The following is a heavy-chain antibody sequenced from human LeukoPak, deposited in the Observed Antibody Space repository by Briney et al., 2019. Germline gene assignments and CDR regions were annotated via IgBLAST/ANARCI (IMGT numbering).Heavy chain of an antibody. V-gene: IGHV4-59*01. J-gene: IGHJ4*02. CDR1: GGSISSYY. CDR2: IYYSGST. D-gene: IGHD3-3*01. CDR3: ARQSITIFGVVDY. Sequence: SETLSLTCTVSGGSISSYYWSWIRQPPGKGLEGIGYIYYSGSTNYNPSLKSRVTISVDTSKNQFSLKLSSVTAADTAVYYCARQSITIFGVVDYWGQGTLVTVSS.